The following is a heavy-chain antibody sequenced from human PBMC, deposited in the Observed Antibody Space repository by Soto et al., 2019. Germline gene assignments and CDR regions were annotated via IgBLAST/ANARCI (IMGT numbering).Heavy chain of an antibody. Sequence: QLQLQESGSGLVKPSQTLSLTCAVSGGSISSGGSSWTWIRQPPGKGLEWIGYIYHSGSTYYNPSLXGRVTISVDRSKTQFSLKLTSVTAADTAVYYCARGAVVNFDSWGQGTLVTVSS. D-gene: IGHD3-22*01. CDR3: ARGAVVNFDS. CDR2: IYHSGST. CDR1: GGSISSGGSS. V-gene: IGHV4-30-2*01. J-gene: IGHJ4*02.